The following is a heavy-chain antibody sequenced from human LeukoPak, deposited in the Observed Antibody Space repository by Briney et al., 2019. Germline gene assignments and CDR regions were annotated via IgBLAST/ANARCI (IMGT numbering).Heavy chain of an antibody. CDR3: ANDAYGEFDY. CDR2: ISWNSGSI. V-gene: IGHV3-9*01. J-gene: IGHJ4*02. D-gene: IGHD4-17*01. Sequence: GGSLRLSCAASGFTFDDYAMHWVRQAPGKGLEWVAGISWNSGSIGYADSVKGRFTISRDNAKNSLYLQMNSLRAEDTALYYCANDAYGEFDYWGQGTLVTVS. CDR1: GFTFDDYA.